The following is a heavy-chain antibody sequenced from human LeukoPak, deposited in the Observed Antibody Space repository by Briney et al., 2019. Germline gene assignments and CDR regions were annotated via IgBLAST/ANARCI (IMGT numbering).Heavy chain of an antibody. CDR3: AREVAAALPFDY. CDR2: IIPIFGTA. V-gene: IGHV1-69*05. D-gene: IGHD6-13*01. CDR1: GGTFSSCA. Sequence: GASVKVSCKASGGTFSSCAISWVRQAPGQGLEWMGGIIPIFGTANYAQKFQGRVTMTTDTSTTTAYMELRSLRSDDTAVYYCAREVAAALPFDYWGQGTLVTVSS. J-gene: IGHJ4*02.